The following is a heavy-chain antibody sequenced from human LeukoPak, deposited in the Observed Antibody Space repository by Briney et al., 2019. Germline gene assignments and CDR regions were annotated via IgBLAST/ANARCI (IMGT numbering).Heavy chain of an antibody. D-gene: IGHD3-9*01. J-gene: IGHJ4*02. CDR1: GGSISSGGYS. V-gene: IGHV4-30-2*01. Sequence: SQSLSLTCVVSGGSISSGGYSWSWIRQPPGKGREGIGYIYHSGSTYYNPSLQSRVTISVDRSNHQFSLQLSSLTAADTAVYYCARGDDISTGYQNWGQGTLVTVPS. CDR3: ARGDDISTGYQN. CDR2: IYHSGST.